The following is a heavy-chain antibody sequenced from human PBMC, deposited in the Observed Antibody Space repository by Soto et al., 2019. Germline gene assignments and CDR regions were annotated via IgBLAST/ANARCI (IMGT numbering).Heavy chain of an antibody. Sequence: QVQLQESGPGLVKPSQTLSLTCTVSGGSISSGGYYWSWIRQHPGKGLEWIGYIYYSGSTYYNPSPNSRITISIDTSKNPFPLKLSSVTAADTAVYYCARSSYEGSDTAATPWGQGPLVTVSS. CDR2: IYYSGST. V-gene: IGHV4-31*03. D-gene: IGHD3-22*01. CDR3: ARSSYEGSDTAATP. CDR1: GGSISSGGYY. J-gene: IGHJ5*02.